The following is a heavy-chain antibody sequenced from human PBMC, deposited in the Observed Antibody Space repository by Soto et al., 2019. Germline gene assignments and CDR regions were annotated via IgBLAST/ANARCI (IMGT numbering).Heavy chain of an antibody. V-gene: IGHV1-2*04. Sequence: VKVSCKASGYTFTGYYMHWVRQAPGQGLEWMGWINPNSGGTNYAQKFQGWVTMTRDTSISTAYMELSRLRSDDTAVYYCARGAYINDFWSGYYLNYYYYGMDVWGQGTTVTVSS. CDR1: GYTFTGYY. CDR3: ARGAYINDFWSGYYLNYYYYGMDV. J-gene: IGHJ6*02. CDR2: INPNSGGT. D-gene: IGHD3-3*01.